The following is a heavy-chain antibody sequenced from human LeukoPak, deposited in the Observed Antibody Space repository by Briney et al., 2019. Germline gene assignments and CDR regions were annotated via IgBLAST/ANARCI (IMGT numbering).Heavy chain of an antibody. V-gene: IGHV1-46*01. J-gene: IGHJ3*02. D-gene: IGHD2-15*01. Sequence: ASVKVSCKASGYTFTSYYMHWVRQAPGQGLEWMGIINPSGGSTSYAQKFQGRVTMTRDTSTSTVYMELSSLRSEDTAVYYCARVTTVSHPYCSGGSCYSGRSHGDAFDIWGQGTMVTVSS. CDR1: GYTFTSYY. CDR2: INPSGGST. CDR3: ARVTTVSHPYCSGGSCYSGRSHGDAFDI.